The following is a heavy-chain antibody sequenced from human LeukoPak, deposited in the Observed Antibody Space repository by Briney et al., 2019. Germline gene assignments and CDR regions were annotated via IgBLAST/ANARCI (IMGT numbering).Heavy chain of an antibody. Sequence: SETLSLTCAVYGGSFSGYYWNWIRQPPGEGLEWIGEINHSGSTNYNPSLKSRVTISVDTSKNQFSLKLSSVTAADTAVYYCARGLTKVGATVNFDYWGQGTLVTVSS. CDR3: ARGLTKVGATVNFDY. D-gene: IGHD1-26*01. CDR1: GGSFSGYY. CDR2: INHSGST. V-gene: IGHV4-34*01. J-gene: IGHJ4*02.